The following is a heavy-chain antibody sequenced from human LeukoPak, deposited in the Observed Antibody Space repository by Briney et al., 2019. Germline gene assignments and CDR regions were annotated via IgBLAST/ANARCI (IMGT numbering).Heavy chain of an antibody. CDR1: AYSFATYW. Sequence: GESLKISCKGSAYSFATYWIGWVRQMPGKGLEWMGIIYPDDSNSGYSPPFQGQVTISADKSISTAYLQWSSLKASDTAMYYCARKTGGDYNLFDYWGQGTLVTVSS. CDR3: ARKTGGDYNLFDY. V-gene: IGHV5-51*01. J-gene: IGHJ4*02. D-gene: IGHD4-17*01. CDR2: IYPDDSNS.